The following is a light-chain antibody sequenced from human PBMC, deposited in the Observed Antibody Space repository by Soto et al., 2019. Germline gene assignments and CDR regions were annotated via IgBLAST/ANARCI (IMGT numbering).Light chain of an antibody. V-gene: IGLV2-14*01. J-gene: IGLJ1*01. CDR1: SRDVGGYNS. CDR3: SSYTSGSALYV. CDR2: EVT. Sequence: QSVLTQPPSASGTPGQRVTISCSGTSRDVGGYNSVSWYQQHPGKAPKLMIYEVTNRPSGVSNRFSGSKSGNTASLTISGLQAEDEADYYCSSYTSGSALYVFGTGTKLTVL.